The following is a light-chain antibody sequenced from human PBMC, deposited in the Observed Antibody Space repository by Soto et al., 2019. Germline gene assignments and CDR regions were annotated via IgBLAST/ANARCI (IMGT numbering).Light chain of an antibody. CDR2: EAS. CDR1: QSVSSNY. CDR3: HQYGSSTFT. J-gene: IGKJ3*01. V-gene: IGKV3-20*01. Sequence: EIVLTQSPVTLSLSPGERATLSCSASQSVSSNYLAWYQQKSGQAPRLLIYEASSRAAGIPDRFSGSGSGTDFTLTISILEPEDFAVYYCHQYGSSTFTFGPGTKVDMK.